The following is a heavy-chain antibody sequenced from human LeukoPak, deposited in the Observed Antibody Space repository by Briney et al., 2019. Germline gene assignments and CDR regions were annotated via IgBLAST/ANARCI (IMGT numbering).Heavy chain of an antibody. CDR2: INPSGGST. J-gene: IGHJ4*02. CDR3: ARWLTGTTALDY. CDR1: GYTFTSYY. D-gene: IGHD1-20*01. V-gene: IGHV1-46*01. Sequence: ASVKVSCKASGYTFTSYYMHWVRQAPGQGLEWMGIINPSGGSTSYAQKFQGRVTMTRHMSTSTVYMELSSLRSEDTAVYYCARWLTGTTALDYWGQGSLVTVSS.